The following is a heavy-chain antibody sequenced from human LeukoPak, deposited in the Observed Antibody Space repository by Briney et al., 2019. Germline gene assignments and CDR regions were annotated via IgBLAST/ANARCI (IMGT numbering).Heavy chain of an antibody. CDR3: ARGRVGQWLVDAFDI. CDR1: GFTFSRYS. J-gene: IGHJ3*02. CDR2: ISTSSSFL. D-gene: IGHD6-19*01. V-gene: IGHV3-21*01. Sequence: GGSLRLSCAASGFTFSRYSMNWVRQAPGKGLEWVSSISTSSSFLYYADSVKGRFTISRDNAKNSLYLRMNSLRAEDTAVYYCARGRVGQWLVDAFDIWGQGTMVTVSS.